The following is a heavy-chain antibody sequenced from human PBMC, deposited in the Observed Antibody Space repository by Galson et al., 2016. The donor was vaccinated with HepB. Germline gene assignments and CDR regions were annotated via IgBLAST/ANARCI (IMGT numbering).Heavy chain of an antibody. CDR2: IIPIFRTA. D-gene: IGHD2-2*02. V-gene: IGHV1-69*13. CDR3: ARDLLPAAIKWDWFDP. CDR1: GGTFNSYG. J-gene: IGHJ5*02. Sequence: SVKVSCKASGGTFNSYGISWVRQAPGQGPEWMGGIIPIFRTAKYAQKFQGRVTITADDSTSTAYMELSSLRSEDTAMYFCARDLLPAAIKWDWFDPWGQGTLVTVSS.